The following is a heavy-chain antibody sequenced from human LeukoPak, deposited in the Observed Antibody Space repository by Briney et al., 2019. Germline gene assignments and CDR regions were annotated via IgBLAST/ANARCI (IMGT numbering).Heavy chain of an antibody. CDR2: IYYSGST. CDR3: ARDQVAYNWNDRAPDAFDI. J-gene: IGHJ3*02. D-gene: IGHD1-1*01. V-gene: IGHV4-59*01. CDR1: GGSISSYY. Sequence: PSETLSLTCTVSGGSISSYYWSWIRQPPGKGLEWIGYIYYSGSTNYNPSLKSRVTISVDTSKNQFSLKLSSVTAADTAVYYCARDQVAYNWNDRAPDAFDIWGQGTMVTVSS.